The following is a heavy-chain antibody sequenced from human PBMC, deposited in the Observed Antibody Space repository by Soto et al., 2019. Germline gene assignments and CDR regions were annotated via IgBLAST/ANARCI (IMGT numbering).Heavy chain of an antibody. J-gene: IGHJ4*02. D-gene: IGHD6-19*01. V-gene: IGHV4-59*01. CDR1: GGSIISYY. CDR3: AREVRSNTGWYWDY. Sequence: QVQLQESGPGLVKPSETLSLTCTVSGGSIISYYWSWIRQSPEKGLEWIGYIHHGGSTLYNPSLNNRVTVSLDRSNNQFSLKLTSVTAADTALYYCAREVRSNTGWYWDYWGQGTLVTVSS. CDR2: IHHGGST.